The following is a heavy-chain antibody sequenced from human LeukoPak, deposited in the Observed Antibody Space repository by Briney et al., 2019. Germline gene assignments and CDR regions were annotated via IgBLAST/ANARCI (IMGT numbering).Heavy chain of an antibody. CDR1: GYIFTSYW. V-gene: IGHV5-10-1*01. J-gene: IGHJ5*02. D-gene: IGHD5-18*01. Sequence: GESLRISCKGSGYIFTSYWISWVRQLPGKGLEWMGRIDPSDSYTNYSPSFQGHVTISADKSISTAYLQWSSLKASDTAMYYCALYPAVDTAMVSWFDPWGQGTLVTVSS. CDR3: ALYPAVDTAMVSWFDP. CDR2: IDPSDSYT.